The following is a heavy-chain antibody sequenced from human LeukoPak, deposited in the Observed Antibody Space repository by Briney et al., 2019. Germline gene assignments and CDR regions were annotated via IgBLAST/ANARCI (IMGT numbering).Heavy chain of an antibody. J-gene: IGHJ4*02. Sequence: GGALRLSRAAPGFTLISYLVTRGRPAPGKGLEWVSVIYSDGDTSYADSVKGRFTISRDISKNTLYLQMNSLRAEDTAVYYCATPSGGYWGQGTLVTVSS. V-gene: IGHV3-66*01. CDR3: ATPSGGY. D-gene: IGHD6-25*01. CDR1: GFTLISYL. CDR2: IYSDGDT.